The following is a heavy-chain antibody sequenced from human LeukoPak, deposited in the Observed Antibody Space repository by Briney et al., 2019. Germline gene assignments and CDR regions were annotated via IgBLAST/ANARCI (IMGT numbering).Heavy chain of an antibody. D-gene: IGHD3-10*01. CDR2: IYHTGST. CDR3: ARVTRRRTTGEIFGRYLDY. J-gene: IGHJ4*02. V-gene: IGHV4-38-2*02. CDR1: DYSLSSGYY. Sequence: SETLSLTCIVSDYSLSSGYYWGWIRQPPGKGLEWIGSIYHTGSTYYNPSLQSRVTISVDRSKNQFSLILNSVTAADTALYYCARVTRRRTTGEIFGRYLDYWGLGTLVTVSS.